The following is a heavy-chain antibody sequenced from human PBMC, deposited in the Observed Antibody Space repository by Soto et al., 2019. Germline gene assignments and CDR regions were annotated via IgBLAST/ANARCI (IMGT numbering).Heavy chain of an antibody. Sequence: SETLSLTCTVSGGSISSYYWSWIRQPPGKRLEWIGYIYYSGSTNYNTSLKSRVTLSVDTSKNQFALKLSSVTAADTAVYYCVRVRCSSTSCHALRFWEDYYYYMDVWGKGTTVTGSS. J-gene: IGHJ6*03. CDR1: GGSISSYY. CDR3: VRVRCSSTSCHALRFWEDYYYYMDV. D-gene: IGHD2-2*01. CDR2: IYYSGST. V-gene: IGHV4-59*01.